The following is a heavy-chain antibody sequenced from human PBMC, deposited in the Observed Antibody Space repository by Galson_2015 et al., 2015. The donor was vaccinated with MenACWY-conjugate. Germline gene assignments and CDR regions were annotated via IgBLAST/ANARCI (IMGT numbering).Heavy chain of an antibody. CDR2: ITGTGGST. Sequence: SLRLSCAASGFTFSSYAMCWVRQAPGKGLEWVSGITGTGGSTYYADSVKGRFTISRDNSKNTLYVQMNSLRAEDTAVYYCARWQLGIDAFDIWGQGTMVTVSS. CDR1: GFTFSSYA. D-gene: IGHD7-27*01. CDR3: ARWQLGIDAFDI. V-gene: IGHV3-23*01. J-gene: IGHJ3*02.